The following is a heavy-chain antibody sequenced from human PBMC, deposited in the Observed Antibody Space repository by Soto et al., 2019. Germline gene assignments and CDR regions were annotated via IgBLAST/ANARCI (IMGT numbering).Heavy chain of an antibody. J-gene: IGHJ3*02. CDR3: AREVKSAGGPDGFDI. Sequence: PGGSLRLSCAASGFTISSYEMNWVRQAPGKGLQWVSAISSSGNHIYYADSLKGRFTISRDNAKNSLYLQMNSLRAEDTAVYYCAREVKSAGGPDGFDIWGQGTMATVSS. V-gene: IGHV3-21*01. CDR1: GFTISSYE. CDR2: ISSSGNHI. D-gene: IGHD6-13*01.